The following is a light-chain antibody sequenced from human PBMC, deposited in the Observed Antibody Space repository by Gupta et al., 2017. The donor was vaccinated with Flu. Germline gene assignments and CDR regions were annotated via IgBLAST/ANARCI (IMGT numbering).Light chain of an antibody. J-gene: IGKJ1*01. CDR2: AAS. Sequence: PSSLSASVGDRVIITCRASQSISIYLNWYQQKPGKAPKLLIYAASSLQSGVPSRFSGSRSGTDFTLTISSLQPEDFATYHCQQSYSTPWTFGQGTKVEIK. V-gene: IGKV1-39*01. CDR3: QQSYSTPWT. CDR1: QSISIY.